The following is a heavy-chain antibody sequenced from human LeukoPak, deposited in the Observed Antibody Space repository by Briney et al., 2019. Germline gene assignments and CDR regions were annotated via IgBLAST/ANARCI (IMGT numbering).Heavy chain of an antibody. Sequence: GGSLRLSCAASGFTVSSNYMSWVRQAPGKGLEWVSVICSGGSTYYADSVKGRFTISRDNSKNTLYLQMNSLRAEDAAVYYCARDLTVAGDDAFDIWGQGTMVTVSS. D-gene: IGHD6-19*01. J-gene: IGHJ3*02. V-gene: IGHV3-66*01. CDR3: ARDLTVAGDDAFDI. CDR2: ICSGGST. CDR1: GFTVSSNY.